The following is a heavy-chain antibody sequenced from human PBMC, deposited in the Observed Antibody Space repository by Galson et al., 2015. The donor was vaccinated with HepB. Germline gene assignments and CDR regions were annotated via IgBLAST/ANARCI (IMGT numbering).Heavy chain of an antibody. J-gene: IGHJ4*02. V-gene: IGHV4-39*01. CDR2: IYYSGST. CDR1: GGSISSSSYY. Sequence: SETLSLTCTVSGGSISSSSYYWGWIRQPPGKGLEWIGSIYYSGSTYYNPSLKSRVTISVDTSKNQFSLKLSSVTAADTAVYYCARLPPEGFSYYFDYWGQGTLVTVSS. CDR3: ARLPPEGFSYYFDY.